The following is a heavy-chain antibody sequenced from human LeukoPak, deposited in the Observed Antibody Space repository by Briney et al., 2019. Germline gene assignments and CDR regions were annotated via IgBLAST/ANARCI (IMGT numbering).Heavy chain of an antibody. D-gene: IGHD6-6*01. J-gene: IGHJ4*02. V-gene: IGHV2-70*11. CDR3: ARIQCIAARPDY. CDR1: GFSLSTSGIC. Sequence: SGPALVKPTQTLTLTCTFSGFSLSTSGICVSWIRQPPGKALEWLARIDWDDDKYYSTSLKTRLTISKDTSKNQVVLTMTNMDPVDTATYYCARIQCIAARPDYWGQGTLVTVSS. CDR2: IDWDDDK.